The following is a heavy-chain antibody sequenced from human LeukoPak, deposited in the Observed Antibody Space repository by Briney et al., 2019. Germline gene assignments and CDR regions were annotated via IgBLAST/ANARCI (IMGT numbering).Heavy chain of an antibody. Sequence: PSETLSLTCAVYGGSFSGYYWSWIRQPPGKGLEWIGEINHSGSTNYNPSLKSRVTISVDTSKNQFSLKLSSVTAADTAVYYCARDSFPYVFALGYWGQGTLVTVSS. V-gene: IGHV4-34*01. CDR3: ARDSFPYVFALGY. CDR2: INHSGST. J-gene: IGHJ4*02. CDR1: GGSFSGYY. D-gene: IGHD3-16*01.